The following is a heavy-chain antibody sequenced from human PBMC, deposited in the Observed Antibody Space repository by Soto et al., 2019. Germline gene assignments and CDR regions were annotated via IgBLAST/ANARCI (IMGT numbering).Heavy chain of an antibody. CDR1: GGSIRSGGYY. CDR3: ARDRLMATAGTARHYFGLDV. D-gene: IGHD5-18*01. Sequence: SETLSLTCTVSGGSIRSGGYYWSWVRQNPRRGLEWIGNIYYSGNTYYNPSLKSRLTISVDTSKSQFSLNLSSVTAADTAVYYCARDRLMATAGTARHYFGLDVWGQGTTVTV. V-gene: IGHV4-31*03. CDR2: IYYSGNT. J-gene: IGHJ6*02.